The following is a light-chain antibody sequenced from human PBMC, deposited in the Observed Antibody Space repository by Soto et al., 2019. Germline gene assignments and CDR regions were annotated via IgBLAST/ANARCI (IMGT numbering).Light chain of an antibody. CDR3: QQSSSNPLT. V-gene: IGKV1-39*01. CDR2: SAS. Sequence: DIQMTQSPSSLSASVGDRVTITCRASQSISSYLNWYQQKPGKAPNLLIYSASKLHSGVPSRFSGSGSGTDFTLIMSRLQPEDFATYYCQQSSSNPLTFGGGTRV. J-gene: IGKJ4*01. CDR1: QSISSY.